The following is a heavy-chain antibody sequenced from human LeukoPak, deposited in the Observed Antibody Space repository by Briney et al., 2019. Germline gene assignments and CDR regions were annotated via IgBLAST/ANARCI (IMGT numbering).Heavy chain of an antibody. V-gene: IGHV4-34*01. CDR3: ARGRYKPDY. Sequence: PSETLSLTCAVYGGSFSGYYWSWICQPPGKGLEWIGEINHSGSTNYNPSLKSRVTISVDTSKNQFSLKLSSVTAADTAVYYCARGRYKPDYWGQGTLVTVSS. J-gene: IGHJ4*02. D-gene: IGHD1-1*01. CDR2: INHSGST. CDR1: GGSFSGYY.